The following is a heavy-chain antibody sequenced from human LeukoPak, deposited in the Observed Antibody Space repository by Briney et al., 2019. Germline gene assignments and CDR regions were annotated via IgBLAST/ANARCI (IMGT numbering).Heavy chain of an antibody. J-gene: IGHJ4*02. V-gene: IGHV3-30*18. CDR3: AKEGPAMYYDSSGYYPIDY. CDR1: GFTFSSYG. D-gene: IGHD3-22*01. CDR2: ISYDGSNK. Sequence: GGSLRLSCAASGFTFSSYGMHWVRQAPGKGLEWVAVISYDGSNKYYADSVKGRFTISRDNSKNTLYLQMNSLRAEDTAVYYCAKEGPAMYYDSSGYYPIDYWGQGTLVTVSS.